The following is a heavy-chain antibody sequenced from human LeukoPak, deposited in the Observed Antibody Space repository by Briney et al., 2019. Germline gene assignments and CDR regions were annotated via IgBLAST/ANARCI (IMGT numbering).Heavy chain of an antibody. D-gene: IGHD3/OR15-3a*01. CDR1: GVSISSSNSY. Sequence: SETLSLTCTVSGVSISSSNSYWGWIRQPPGKGLEWIGSIYYTGNTYYNASLKSQVSISIDASKNQFSLKLTSVTAADTSVYYCARQTGSGLFILPGGQGTLVTVSS. CDR3: ARQTGSGLFILP. V-gene: IGHV4-39*01. CDR2: IYYTGNT. J-gene: IGHJ4*02.